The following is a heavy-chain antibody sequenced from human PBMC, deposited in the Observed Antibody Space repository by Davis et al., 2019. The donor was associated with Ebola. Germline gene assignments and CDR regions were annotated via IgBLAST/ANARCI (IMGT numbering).Heavy chain of an antibody. V-gene: IGHV1-46*01. CDR3: ARDYRARGLYYYYGMDV. D-gene: IGHD1-26*01. Sequence: AASVKVSCKASGYTFTSYYMHWVRQAPGQGLEWMGIINPSGGSTSYAQKFQGRVTMTRDTSTSTVYMELSSLRSEDTAVYYCARDYRARGLYYYYGMDVWGQGTTVTVSS. J-gene: IGHJ6*02. CDR2: INPSGGST. CDR1: GYTFTSYY.